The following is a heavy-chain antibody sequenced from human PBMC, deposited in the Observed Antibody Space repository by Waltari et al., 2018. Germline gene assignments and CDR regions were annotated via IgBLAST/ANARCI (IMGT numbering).Heavy chain of an antibody. V-gene: IGHV4-38-2*01. Sequence: QVQLQESGPGLVKPSETLSLTCAVSGYSISTDYYWVWIRQPPGKGLEWIGNIHHSGSTYYNPSLKGRVSIVRDTAKNQFSLELSALTADDTAVYYCARGQGYWGQGTLVTVSS. CDR1: GYSISTDYY. CDR2: IHHSGST. J-gene: IGHJ4*02. CDR3: ARGQGY.